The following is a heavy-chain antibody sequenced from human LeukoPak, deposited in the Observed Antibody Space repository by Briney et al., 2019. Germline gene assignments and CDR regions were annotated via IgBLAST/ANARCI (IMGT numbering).Heavy chain of an antibody. V-gene: IGHV4-59*12. CDR1: GGSISSYY. Sequence: SETLSLTCTVSGGSISSYYWSWIRQPPGKGLEWIGYTYYSGSTNYNPSLKSRVTISVDTSKNQFSLQLNSVTPEDTAVYFCARGTKGVRLEASGKTVYYYYVDVWAKGTSVTMSS. CDR3: ARGTKGVRLEASGKTVYYYYVDV. J-gene: IGHJ6*03. D-gene: IGHD6-13*01. CDR2: TYYSGST.